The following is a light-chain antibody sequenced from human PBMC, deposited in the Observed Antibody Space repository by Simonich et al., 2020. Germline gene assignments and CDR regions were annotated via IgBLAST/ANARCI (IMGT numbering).Light chain of an antibody. V-gene: IGLV2-14*03. J-gene: IGLJ3*02. CDR2: DFS. CDR3: SSYTSSSTLV. Sequence: QSALTQPASVSGSPGQSITISCTGTSSDVGGYNSVSWYQHHPGKAPKLMIYDFSKRPSGVSNRFSGSKSGNTASLTISGLQAEDEADYYCSSYTSSSTLVFGGGTKLTVL. CDR1: SSDVGGYNS.